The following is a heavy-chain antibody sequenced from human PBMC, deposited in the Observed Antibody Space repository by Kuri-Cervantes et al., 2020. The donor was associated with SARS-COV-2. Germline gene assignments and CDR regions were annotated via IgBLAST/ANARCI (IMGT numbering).Heavy chain of an antibody. D-gene: IGHD6-19*01. Sequence: GGSLRLSCAASGFTFSSYGMHWVRRAPGKGLEWVAVIWYDGSNKYYADSVKGRFTISRDNSKNTLYLQMNSLRAEDTAVYYCARAYSSGWYYYYGMDVWGQGTTVTVSS. CDR1: GFTFSSYG. J-gene: IGHJ6*02. V-gene: IGHV3-33*01. CDR3: ARAYSSGWYYYYGMDV. CDR2: IWYDGSNK.